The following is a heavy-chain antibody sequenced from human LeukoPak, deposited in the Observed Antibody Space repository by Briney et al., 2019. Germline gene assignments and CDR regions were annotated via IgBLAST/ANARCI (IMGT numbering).Heavy chain of an antibody. D-gene: IGHD1-26*01. CDR1: GDSISSGYY. V-gene: IGHV4-38-2*01. CDR3: ARLGYSGSYYKGWYFAL. J-gene: IGHJ2*01. Sequence: SETLSLTCAVSGDSISSGYYWGWIRQPPGKGLEWIGSIYYSGTTYYNPSLKSRVTLSVDTSKNQFSLTLNSVTAADTAVYYCARLGYSGSYYKGWYFALGGRGTLVTVSS. CDR2: IYYSGTT.